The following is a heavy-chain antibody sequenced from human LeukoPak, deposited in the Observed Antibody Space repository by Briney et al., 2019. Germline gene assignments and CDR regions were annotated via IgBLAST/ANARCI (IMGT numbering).Heavy chain of an antibody. CDR1: GFTFSSAW. J-gene: IGHJ4*02. Sequence: PGGSLRLSCAVSGFTFSSAWMHWVRQAPGKGLGWVSRMNSGGTTINYADSVKGRLTISRDNAKNTLYLQMHSLTAEDTAVYFCARGGNYYLDYWGQGTLATVSS. CDR3: ARGGNYYLDY. V-gene: IGHV3-74*01. CDR2: MNSGGTTI.